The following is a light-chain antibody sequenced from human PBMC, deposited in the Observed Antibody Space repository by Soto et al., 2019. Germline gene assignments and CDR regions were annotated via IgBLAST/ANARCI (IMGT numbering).Light chain of an antibody. CDR3: QQGHNGPLT. CDR2: SAS. J-gene: IGKJ2*01. CDR1: PSISSA. V-gene: IGKV3-15*01. Sequence: MVMPQSPATLSVSPGERATLSCRASPSISSALAWYQQTPGQPPRLLIHSASTRATGVPARCTGRGSGSEFTLTSGGLQSEDFAVEYWQQGHNGPLTFGQGTRLEI.